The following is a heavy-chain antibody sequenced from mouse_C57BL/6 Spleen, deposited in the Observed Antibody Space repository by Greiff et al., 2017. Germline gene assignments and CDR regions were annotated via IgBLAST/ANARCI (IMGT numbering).Heavy chain of an antibody. D-gene: IGHD1-1*01. CDR1: GYTFTSCW. V-gene: IGHV1-64*01. CDR3: ASAYYYGSHWYFDV. CDR2: IHPNCGST. J-gene: IGHJ1*03. Sequence: HVQLQQPGAQLVKPGASVKLSCKASGYTFTSCWVHWVTQRPGQGLVWIGMIHPNCGSTNYNEKFKRKATLTVDKSSRTAYMQLNIRTSEASAIYYCASAYYYGSHWYFDVWGTGTTVTVSS.